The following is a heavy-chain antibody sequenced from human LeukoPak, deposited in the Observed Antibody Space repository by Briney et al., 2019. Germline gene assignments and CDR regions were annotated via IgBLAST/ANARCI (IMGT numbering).Heavy chain of an antibody. CDR2: IITYNGNT. J-gene: IGHJ4*02. CDR1: GYTFTNYG. Sequence: GASVKVSCKASGYTFTNYGISWVRQAPGQGLEWMGYIITYNGNTNYAQKLQGRVTMTTDTSTSTAYMELRSLRSDDTAVYYCARDRGSAGGELMFDYWGQGTLVTVSS. V-gene: IGHV1-18*01. CDR3: ARDRGSAGGELMFDY. D-gene: IGHD1-26*01.